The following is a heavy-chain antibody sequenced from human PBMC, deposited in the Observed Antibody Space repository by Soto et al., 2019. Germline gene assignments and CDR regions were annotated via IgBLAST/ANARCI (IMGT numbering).Heavy chain of an antibody. J-gene: IGHJ4*02. V-gene: IGHV1-3*01. CDR1: GFSLNTYV. CDR3: ARRPLRESHFDY. Sequence: QVHLVQSGAEARKPGASVNVSCMASGFSLNTYVVHWVRQAPGQGLEWMGWVNAASGNTQTSQKFQGRLTLTRDTSANTGYTELSSLRTEDTAVYFCARRPLRESHFDYWGQGTLVAVSS. CDR2: VNAASGNT.